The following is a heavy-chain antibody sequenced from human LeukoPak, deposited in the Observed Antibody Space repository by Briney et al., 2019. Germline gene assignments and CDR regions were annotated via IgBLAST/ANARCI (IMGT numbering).Heavy chain of an antibody. D-gene: IGHD3-22*01. CDR1: GFTFSSYS. V-gene: IGHV3-21*01. Sequence: GGSLRLSCAASGFTFSSYSMNWVRQAPGKGLEWVSSISSSSSYIYYADSVKGRFTISRDNAKNSLYLQMNSLRAEDTAVYYCARDPSMIVVVTHSDYWGQGTLVTVSS. CDR3: ARDPSMIVVVTHSDY. CDR2: ISSSSSYI. J-gene: IGHJ4*02.